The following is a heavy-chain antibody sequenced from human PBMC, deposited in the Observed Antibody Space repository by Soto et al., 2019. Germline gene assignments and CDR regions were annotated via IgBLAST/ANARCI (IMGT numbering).Heavy chain of an antibody. CDR2: IYYSGST. Sequence: XETLSLTCTVAGCSISSYYWSWIRQPPGKGLDWIGYIYYSGSTNYNPSLKSRVTISVDTSKNQFSLKLSSVTAADTAVYYCARGKMTTVTTDFDSWGQGTLVTVSS. J-gene: IGHJ4*02. CDR1: GCSISSYY. D-gene: IGHD4-17*01. CDR3: ARGKMTTVTTDFDS. V-gene: IGHV4-59*01.